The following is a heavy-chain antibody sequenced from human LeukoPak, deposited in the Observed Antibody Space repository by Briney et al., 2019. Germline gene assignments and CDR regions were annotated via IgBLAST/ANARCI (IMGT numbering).Heavy chain of an antibody. CDR2: ITDDGSST. V-gene: IGHV3-74*01. Sequence: GGSXRXSXAXXGFTFSSYWMHWVRLAPGKGLVWVSRITDDGSSTTYADSVKGRFTISRDNAKNTLYLQMNSLRAEDTAVYYCARSNGGNLDYWGQGTLVTVSS. D-gene: IGHD4-23*01. CDR1: GFTFSSYW. CDR3: ARSNGGNLDY. J-gene: IGHJ4*02.